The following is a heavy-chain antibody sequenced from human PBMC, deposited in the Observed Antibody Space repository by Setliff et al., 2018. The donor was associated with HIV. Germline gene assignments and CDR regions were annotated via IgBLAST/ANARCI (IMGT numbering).Heavy chain of an antibody. CDR2: ISYGSRAI. V-gene: IGHV3-48*04. CDR3: ARVWSPLYYYDSSGYPGAFDI. D-gene: IGHD3-22*01. J-gene: IGHJ3*02. CDR1: GVTFSSAQ. Sequence: GGSLRLSCVASGVTFSSAQMNWVRQAPGKGLEWVSYISYGSRAIYYVDSVKGRFTISRDNAKNSLHLQMNSLRAEDTAVYYCARVWSPLYYYDSSGYPGAFDIWGQGTMVTVSS.